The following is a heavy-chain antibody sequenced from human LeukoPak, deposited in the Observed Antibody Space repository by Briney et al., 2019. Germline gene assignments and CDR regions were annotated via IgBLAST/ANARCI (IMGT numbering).Heavy chain of an antibody. J-gene: IGHJ5*02. CDR1: GFTFSSYN. D-gene: IGHD3-22*01. Sequence: GGSLRLSCAASGFTFSSYNMNWVRQAPGKGLEWVANIKQDGSEKYYVDSVKGRFTISRDNAKNSLYLQMNSLRAEDTAVYHCASITMIVVAWGQGTLVTVSS. CDR2: IKQDGSEK. CDR3: ASITMIVVA. V-gene: IGHV3-7*01.